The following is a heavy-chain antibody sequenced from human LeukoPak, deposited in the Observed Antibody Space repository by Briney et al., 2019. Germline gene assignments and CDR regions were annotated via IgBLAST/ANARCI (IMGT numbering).Heavy chain of an antibody. V-gene: IGHV4-34*01. D-gene: IGHD4-17*01. CDR2: INHSGST. CDR3: ARGYGDYVSAPLFYDY. CDR1: GGPFSGYY. J-gene: IGHJ4*02. Sequence: SETLSLTCAVYGGPFSGYYWSWIRQPPGKGLEWIGEINHSGSTNYNPSLKSRVTISVDTSKNQFSLKLSSVTAADTAVYYCARGYGDYVSAPLFYDYWGQGTLVTVSS.